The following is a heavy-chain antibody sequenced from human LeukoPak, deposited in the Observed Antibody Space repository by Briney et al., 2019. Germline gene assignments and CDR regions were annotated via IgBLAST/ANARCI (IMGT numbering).Heavy chain of an antibody. CDR1: GYTFTSYA. Sequence: ASVKVSCKASGYTFTSYAMHWVRQAPGQRLEWMGWINAGNGNTKYSQKFQGRVTITRDTSASTAYMELSSLRSEDTAVYYCASGTAMDPYYYYGMDVWGQGTTVTVSS. CDR3: ASGTAMDPYYYYGMDV. CDR2: INAGNGNT. V-gene: IGHV1-3*01. J-gene: IGHJ6*02. D-gene: IGHD5-18*01.